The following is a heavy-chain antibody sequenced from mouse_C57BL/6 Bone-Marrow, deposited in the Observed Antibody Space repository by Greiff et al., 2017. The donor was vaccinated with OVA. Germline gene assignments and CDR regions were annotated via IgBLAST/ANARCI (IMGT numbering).Heavy chain of an antibody. CDR1: GFTFTDYY. J-gene: IGHJ3*01. D-gene: IGHD2-3*01. CDR3: ARTDGYCAWFAY. CDR2: IRNKANGYTT. Sequence: EVKLVESGGGLVQPGGSLSLSCAASGFTFTDYYMSWVHQPPGKALEWLGFIRNKANGYTTEYSASVKGRFTISRDNSQSILYLQMNALRAEDSATYCCARTDGYCAWFAYWGQGTLVTVSA. V-gene: IGHV7-3*01.